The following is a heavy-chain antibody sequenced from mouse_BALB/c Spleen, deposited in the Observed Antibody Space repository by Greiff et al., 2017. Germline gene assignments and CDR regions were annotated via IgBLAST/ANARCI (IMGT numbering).Heavy chain of an antibody. J-gene: IGHJ1*01. CDR1: GYTFTDYN. D-gene: IGHD2-1*01. Sequence: VQLQQSGPELVKPGASVKIPCKASGYTFTDYNMDWVKQSHGKSLEWIGDINPNNGGTIYNQKFKGKATLTVDKSSSTAYMELRSLTSEDTAVYYCARWDGNYGYWYFDVWGAGTTVTVSS. V-gene: IGHV1-18*01. CDR2: INPNNGGT. CDR3: ARWDGNYGYWYFDV.